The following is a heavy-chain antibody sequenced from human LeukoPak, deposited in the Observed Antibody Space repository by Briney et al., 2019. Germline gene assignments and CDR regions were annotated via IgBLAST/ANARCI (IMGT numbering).Heavy chain of an antibody. J-gene: IGHJ3*02. CDR1: GGSFSGYY. V-gene: IGHV4-34*01. D-gene: IGHD3-22*01. CDR2: INHSGST. Sequence: PSETLSLTCAVYGGSFSGYYWSWIRQPPGEGLEWIGEINHSGSTNYNPSLKSRVTISVDTSKNQFSLKLSSVTAADTAVYYCAREGSNYYDSSGNAFDIWGQGTMVTVSS. CDR3: AREGSNYYDSSGNAFDI.